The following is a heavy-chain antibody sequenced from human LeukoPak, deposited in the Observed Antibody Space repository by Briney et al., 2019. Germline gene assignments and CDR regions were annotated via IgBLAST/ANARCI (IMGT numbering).Heavy chain of an antibody. CDR2: INHSGST. CDR1: GVSFSGYY. Sequence: PSETLSLTCAVYGVSFSGYYLSWIRQPPGKGLEWIGEINHSGSTNYNPSLKNRVTISVDTSKNQFSLKLSSVTAADTAVYYCARAAGYSSSWYSGGYWYFDLWGRGTLVTVSS. D-gene: IGHD6-13*01. CDR3: ARAAGYSSSWYSGGYWYFDL. J-gene: IGHJ2*01. V-gene: IGHV4-34*01.